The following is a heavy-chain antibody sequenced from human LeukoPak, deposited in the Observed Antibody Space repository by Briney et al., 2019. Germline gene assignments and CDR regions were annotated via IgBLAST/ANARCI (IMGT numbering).Heavy chain of an antibody. CDR2: INPNSGGT. D-gene: IGHD3-22*01. J-gene: IGHJ3*02. CDR1: GYTFIGYI. V-gene: IGHV1-2*02. Sequence: ASVKVSCKASGYTFIGYIMHWVRQAPGQGLEWMGWINPNSGGTNYAQQFQGRVTMTRDTSISTAYMELTRLRSDDTAVYYCARDKRSRYYDTSDFDAFDIWGQGTMVTVSS. CDR3: ARDKRSRYYDTSDFDAFDI.